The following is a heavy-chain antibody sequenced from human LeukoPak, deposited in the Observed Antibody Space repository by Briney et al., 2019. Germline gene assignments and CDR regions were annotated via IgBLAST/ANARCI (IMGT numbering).Heavy chain of an antibody. CDR3: ARAFEAADAFDI. J-gene: IGHJ3*02. CDR2: IYSGGST. Sequence: PGGSLRLSCAASGFTFSSNYMSWVRQAPGKGLEWVSVIYSGGSTHYSDSVTGRFTISRDNSKNTLYLQMNSLRAEDTAVYYCARAFEAADAFDIWGQGTMVTVSS. V-gene: IGHV3-53*01. D-gene: IGHD3-16*01. CDR1: GFTFSSNY.